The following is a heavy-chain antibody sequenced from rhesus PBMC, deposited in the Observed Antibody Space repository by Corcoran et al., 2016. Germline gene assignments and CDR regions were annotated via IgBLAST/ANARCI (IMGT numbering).Heavy chain of an antibody. CDR3: STGGGPGGLD. Sequence: QVQLVQSGAEVKKPGASVKLSCKASGYTFTSYYIKRVRQAPEQGLDWIVWINPSNGNTWYAQKFQGRVTMTRDTSTSTAYRELNSLRSEDTAVYYCSTGGGPGGLDWGQGVLVTVSS. V-gene: IGHV1S9*01. CDR1: GYTFTSYY. D-gene: IGHD3-34*01. J-gene: IGHJ4*01. CDR2: INPSNGNT.